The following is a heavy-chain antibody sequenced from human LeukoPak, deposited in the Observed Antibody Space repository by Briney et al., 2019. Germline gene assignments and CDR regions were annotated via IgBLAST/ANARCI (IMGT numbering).Heavy chain of an antibody. CDR3: AKGGVGDFWSGYLLFDY. CDR2: ISGSGGST. Sequence: GGSLRLSCAASGFTFSSYAMSWVHQAPGKGLEWVSAISGSGGSTYYADSVKGRFTISRDNSKNTLYLQMNSLRAEDTAVYYCAKGGVGDFWSGYLLFDYWGQGTLVTVSS. J-gene: IGHJ4*02. CDR1: GFTFSSYA. V-gene: IGHV3-23*01. D-gene: IGHD3-3*01.